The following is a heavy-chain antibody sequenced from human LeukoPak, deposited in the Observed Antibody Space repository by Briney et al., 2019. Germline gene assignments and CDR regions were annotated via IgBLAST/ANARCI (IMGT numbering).Heavy chain of an antibody. D-gene: IGHD6-19*01. V-gene: IGHV3-23*01. CDR1: GFTFTGYA. CDR3: ARDRTTVAGTHELGY. J-gene: IGHJ4*02. Sequence: GGSLRPSCAASGFTFTGYAMSWLRQAPGKGLEFVSAISGDAANTFYADSVKGRFTISRDNSKNTLYLQMNSLRAEDTAVYYCARDRTTVAGTHELGYWGQGTLVTVSS. CDR2: ISGDAANT.